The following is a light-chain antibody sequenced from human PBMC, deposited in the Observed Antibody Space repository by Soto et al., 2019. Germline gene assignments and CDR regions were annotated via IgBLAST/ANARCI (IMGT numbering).Light chain of an antibody. Sequence: QSVLTQPPSVSAAPGQKVTISCSGSSSNIGNNYVSWYQQLPGTAPKLLIYDNYKRPSGIPDRFSGSKSDTSATLGITGLQTGDEADYYCGTWDSSRSAAVFGGGTQLTVL. CDR1: SSNIGNNY. CDR3: GTWDSSRSAAV. CDR2: DNY. J-gene: IGLJ7*01. V-gene: IGLV1-51*01.